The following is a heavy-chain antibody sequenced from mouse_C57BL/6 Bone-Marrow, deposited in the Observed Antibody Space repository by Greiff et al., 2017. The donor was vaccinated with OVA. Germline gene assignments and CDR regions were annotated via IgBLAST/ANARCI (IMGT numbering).Heavy chain of an antibody. CDR3: ARHETTVVAKVYFDY. CDR2: ISSGGSYT. Sequence: EVQRVESGGDLVKPGGSLKLSCAASGFTFSSYGMSWVRQTPDKRLEWVATISSGGSYTYYPDSVKGRFPIARDNAKNTLYLQMSSLKSEDTAMYYCARHETTVVAKVYFDYWGQGTTLTVSS. D-gene: IGHD1-1*01. V-gene: IGHV5-6*01. CDR1: GFTFSSYG. J-gene: IGHJ2*01.